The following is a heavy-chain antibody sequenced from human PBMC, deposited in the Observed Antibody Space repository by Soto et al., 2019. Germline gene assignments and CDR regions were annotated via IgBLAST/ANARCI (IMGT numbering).Heavy chain of an antibody. V-gene: IGHV1-46*03. D-gene: IGHD3-22*01. CDR2: INPSGGST. Sequence: ASVKVSCKVSGYTLTELSMHWVRQAPEQGLEWMGIINPSGGSTSYAQKFQGRVTMTRDTSTSTVYMELSSLRSEDTAVYYCARWAYYYDSSGHNWFDPWGQGTLVTVSS. CDR3: ARWAYYYDSSGHNWFDP. CDR1: GYTLTELS. J-gene: IGHJ5*02.